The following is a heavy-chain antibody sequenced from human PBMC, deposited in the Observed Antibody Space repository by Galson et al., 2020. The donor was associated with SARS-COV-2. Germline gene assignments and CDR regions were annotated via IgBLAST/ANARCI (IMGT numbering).Heavy chain of an antibody. D-gene: IGHD3-22*01. CDR1: GGSISSGDYY. CDR2: IYYSGST. J-gene: IGHJ3*02. Sequence: SETLSLTCTVSGGSISSGDYYWSWIRQPPGKGLEWIGYIYYSGSTYYNPSLKSRVTISVDTSKNQFSLKLSSVTAADTAVYYCARVVTMIVVVTPDAFDIWGQGTMVTVSS. V-gene: IGHV4-30-4*01. CDR3: ARVVTMIVVVTPDAFDI.